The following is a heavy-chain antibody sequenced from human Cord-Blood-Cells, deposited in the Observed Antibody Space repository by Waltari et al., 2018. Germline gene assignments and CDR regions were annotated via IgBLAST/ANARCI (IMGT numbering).Heavy chain of an antibody. V-gene: IGHV4-39*01. CDR2: IYYSAGT. J-gene: IGHJ6*02. D-gene: IGHD2-8*01. CDR3: AGRCRYYYSGMDV. CDR1: GGSICSSCYY. Sequence: QLQLQASGPGLVKPSETLSLTCTVSGGSICSSCYYWGWISPPPRKGLEWIGRIYYSAGTYYNPSLKGRVTISVDTSNNQFSLKLSSGTAADTAVYYCAGRCRYYYSGMDVWGQGTTVTVSS.